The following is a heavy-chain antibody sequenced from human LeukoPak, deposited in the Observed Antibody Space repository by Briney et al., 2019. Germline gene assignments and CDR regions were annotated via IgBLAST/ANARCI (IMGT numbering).Heavy chain of an antibody. Sequence: ASVKVSCKASGYTFTSYDINWVRQATGRGLEWMGWMNPNSGNTGYAQKFQGRVTMTRDTSTSTVYMELSSLRSEDTAVYYCARGLSSCSGGSCYFGSNWFDPWGQGTLVTVSS. J-gene: IGHJ5*02. CDR1: GYTFTSYD. CDR2: MNPNSGNT. D-gene: IGHD2-15*01. V-gene: IGHV1-8*01. CDR3: ARGLSSCSGGSCYFGSNWFDP.